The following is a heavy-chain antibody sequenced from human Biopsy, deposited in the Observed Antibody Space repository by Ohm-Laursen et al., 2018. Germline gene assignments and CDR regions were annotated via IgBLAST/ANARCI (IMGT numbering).Heavy chain of an antibody. CDR3: ARGSNDFGGLYFPR. CDR1: GESFSGYY. J-gene: IGHJ4*02. Sequence: SETLSLTCLVYGESFSGYYWSWIRQPPGKGLEWIGHISYTGYTSYNASLKSRVTISVDTSGNHFSLRLSSLTAADTAVYYCARGSNDFGGLYFPRWGQGTLLTVSS. D-gene: IGHD4-23*01. V-gene: IGHV4-59*01. CDR2: ISYTGYT.